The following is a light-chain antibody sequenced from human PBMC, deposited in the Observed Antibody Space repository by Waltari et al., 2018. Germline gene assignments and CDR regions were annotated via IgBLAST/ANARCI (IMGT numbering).Light chain of an antibody. V-gene: IGKV3-20*01. CDR3: QHYVRLPAT. J-gene: IGKJ1*01. CDR2: SAS. Sequence: EIVLTQSPGTLSLSQGEGATLSCRAIQSISSYLAWYQQKPGQAPRLLMYSASRRATGIPDRFSGSGSGTDFSLTISRLEPEDSAVYYCQHYVRLPATFGQGTKVEVK. CDR1: QSISSY.